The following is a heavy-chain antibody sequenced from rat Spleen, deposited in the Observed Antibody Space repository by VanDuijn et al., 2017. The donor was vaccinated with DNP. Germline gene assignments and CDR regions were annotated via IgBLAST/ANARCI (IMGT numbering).Heavy chain of an antibody. V-gene: IGHV1-43*01. D-gene: IGHD1-1*01. CDR2: INTGSGGT. Sequence: QVQLQQSGAELAEPGSSVKISCKSSGYIFTSNYIGWIKQTTGQGLEYIGYINTGSGGTNYKEKFKGKATLTVDKSSSTAFMQLNSLTPDDSPIYYXXXGGXXXWXXXWGQGTXXTVSS. CDR1: GYIFTSNY. CDR3: XXGGXXXWXXX. J-gene: IGHJ3*01.